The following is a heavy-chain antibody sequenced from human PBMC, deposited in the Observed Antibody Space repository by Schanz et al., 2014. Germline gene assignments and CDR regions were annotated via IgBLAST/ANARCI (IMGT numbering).Heavy chain of an antibody. CDR2: IGGSGDST. CDR1: GFTFSNHA. V-gene: IGHV3-23*01. CDR3: AKNRAGGYESFLDS. Sequence: EVHLLESGGGLVQPGGSLRLSCAASGFTFSNHALSWVRQAPGKGLEWVSGIGGSGDSTHYADSVKGRFIISRDNSKNTLYLQVNSLRAEDTAVYYCAKNRAGGYESFLDSWGQGTLVTVSS. J-gene: IGHJ4*02. D-gene: IGHD5-12*01.